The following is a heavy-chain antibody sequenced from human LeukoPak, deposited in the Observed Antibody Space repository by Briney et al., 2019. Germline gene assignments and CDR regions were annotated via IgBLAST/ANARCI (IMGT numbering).Heavy chain of an antibody. CDR3: ARTPRYDFWSGYSNWFDP. J-gene: IGHJ5*02. Sequence: SVKVSCKASDYTFTKYGLSWVRQPPGQGLEWMGWISTYNGNTIYAQKFQVRVTMTTDTSTSTAYMELRSLRSDDTAVYYCARTPRYDFWSGYSNWFDPWGQGTLVTVSS. V-gene: IGHV1-18*01. CDR1: DYTFTKYG. D-gene: IGHD3-3*01. CDR2: ISTYNGNT.